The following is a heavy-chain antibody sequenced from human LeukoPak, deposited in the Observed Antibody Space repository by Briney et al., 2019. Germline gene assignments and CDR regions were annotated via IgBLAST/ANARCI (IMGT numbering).Heavy chain of an antibody. J-gene: IGHJ4*02. D-gene: IGHD4-17*01. CDR1: GYSFTSYW. CDR3: ARRPTRGDYVDYFDY. Sequence: TGESLKISCKGSGYSFTSYWIGWVRQMPGKGLEWMGIIYPGDSDTRYSPSFQGQVTISADKSISTAYLQWSSLKASDTAMYYCARRPTRGDYVDYFDYWGQGTLVTVSS. V-gene: IGHV5-51*01. CDR2: IYPGDSDT.